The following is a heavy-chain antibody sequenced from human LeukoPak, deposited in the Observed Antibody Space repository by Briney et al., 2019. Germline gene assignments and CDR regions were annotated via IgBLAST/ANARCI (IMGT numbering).Heavy chain of an antibody. CDR3: ARPNIRYCSGGACSNDGSDY. CDR2: IYYSGST. CDR1: GDSISTSSSY. J-gene: IGHJ4*02. Sequence: SETLSLTCSVSGDSISTSSSYWGWIRQPPGKGLEWIGSIYYSGSTYYSPSLKSRVTISVDTSKNQFSLKLSSVTAADTAVYYCARPNIRYCSGGACSNDGSDYWGQGTLVTVSS. V-gene: IGHV4-39*07. D-gene: IGHD2-15*01.